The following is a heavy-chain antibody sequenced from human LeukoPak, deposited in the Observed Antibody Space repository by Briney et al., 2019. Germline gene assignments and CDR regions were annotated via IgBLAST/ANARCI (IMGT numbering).Heavy chain of an antibody. V-gene: IGHV1-2*02. CDR1: GYTFTDYY. J-gene: IGHJ4*02. D-gene: IGHD5-24*01. CDR2: LNPNSGDT. CDR3: ARGRNIEMTTMSGGSDY. Sequence: ASVRVSCKASGYTFTDYYMHWVRQAPGQGLEWMGWLNPNSGDTNYAQKFQGRVSMTRDSSISTAYMDLSDLRSDDTAMYSCARGRNIEMTTMSGGSDYWGQGTLVTVSS.